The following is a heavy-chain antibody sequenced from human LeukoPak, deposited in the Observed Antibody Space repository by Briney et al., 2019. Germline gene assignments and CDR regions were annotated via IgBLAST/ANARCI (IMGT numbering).Heavy chain of an antibody. J-gene: IGHJ6*02. CDR3: ASYGMDV. CDR1: GFTFSSYG. CDR2: IRYDGSNE. Sequence: GGSLRLSCAASGFTFSSYGMHWVRQAPGKGLEWVAVIRYDGSNEYYADSVKGRFTISRDNSKNTLYLQMNSLRAEDTAVYYCASYGMDVWGQGTTVTVSS. V-gene: IGHV3-33*01.